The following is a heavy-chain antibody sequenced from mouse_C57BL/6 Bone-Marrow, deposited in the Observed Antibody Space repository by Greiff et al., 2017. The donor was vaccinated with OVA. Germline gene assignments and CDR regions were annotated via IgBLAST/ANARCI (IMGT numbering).Heavy chain of an antibody. CDR1: GYTFTSYW. CDR3: ARSGIYDGYYDYFDY. Sequence: QVQLKQPGAELVKPGASVKMSCKASGYTFTSYWITWVKQRPGQGLEWIGDIYPGSGSTNYNEKFKSKATLTVDTSSSTAYMQLSSLTSEDSAVYYCARSGIYDGYYDYFDYWGQGTTLTVSS. CDR2: IYPGSGST. V-gene: IGHV1-55*01. D-gene: IGHD2-3*01. J-gene: IGHJ2*01.